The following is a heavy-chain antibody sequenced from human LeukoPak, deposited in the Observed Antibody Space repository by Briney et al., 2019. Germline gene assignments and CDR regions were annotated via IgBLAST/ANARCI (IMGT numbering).Heavy chain of an antibody. CDR2: ISSTENYI. CDR1: GFSFSGYS. CDR3: ARETYYYDSSGYQDLDY. J-gene: IGHJ4*02. Sequence: PGGSLRLSCAASGFSFSGYSMSWVRQAPGKGLEWVSSISSTENYIYYVDSVKGRFTISRDNAKSSLYLQMNSLRVEDTAVFYCARETYYYDSSGYQDLDYWGQGTLVTVSS. V-gene: IGHV3-21*01. D-gene: IGHD3-22*01.